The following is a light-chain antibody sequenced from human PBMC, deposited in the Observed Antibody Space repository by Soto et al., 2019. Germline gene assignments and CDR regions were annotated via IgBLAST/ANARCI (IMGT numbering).Light chain of an antibody. CDR2: EVS. Sequence: QSVLTQPASVSGSPGQSIIISCTGTSSDTAGYNYVSWYQQHPGKAPKLMIYEVSNRPSGVSNRFSGSQSGNTASLTISGLQAEDEADYYCSSYTSSSTLYVFGSGTKVTVL. CDR1: SSDTAGYNY. V-gene: IGLV2-14*01. J-gene: IGLJ1*01. CDR3: SSYTSSSTLYV.